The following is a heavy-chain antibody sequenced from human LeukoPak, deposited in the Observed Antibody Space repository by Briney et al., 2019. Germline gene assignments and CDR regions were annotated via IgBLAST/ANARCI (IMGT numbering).Heavy chain of an antibody. J-gene: IGHJ4*02. CDR3: ARHRRYYYGSGSYSKSFDY. CDR1: GGSFSGYY. D-gene: IGHD3-10*01. V-gene: IGHV4-34*01. CDR2: INHSGST. Sequence: PSETLSLTCAVYGGSFSGYYWSWIRQPPGKGLEWIGEINHSGSTNYNPSLKSRVTISVDTSKNQFSLKLSSVTAADTAVYYCARHRRYYYGSGSYSKSFDYWGQGTLVTVSS.